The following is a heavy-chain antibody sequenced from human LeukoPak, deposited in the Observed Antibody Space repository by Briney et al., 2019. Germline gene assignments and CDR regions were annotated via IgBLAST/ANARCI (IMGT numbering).Heavy chain of an antibody. V-gene: IGHV3-73*01. Sequence: GGSLRLSCAASGFTFSSYAMSWVRQASGKGLEWVGRIRSKANSYATAYAASVKGRFIISRDDSKNTAYLQMNSLKTEDTAVYYCLSRAPYGMDVWGQGTTVTVSS. CDR2: IRSKANSYAT. J-gene: IGHJ6*02. CDR3: LSRAPYGMDV. CDR1: GFTFSSYA.